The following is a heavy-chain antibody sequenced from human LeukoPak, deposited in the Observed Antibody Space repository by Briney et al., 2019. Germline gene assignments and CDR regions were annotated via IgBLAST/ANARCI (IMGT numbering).Heavy chain of an antibody. Sequence: PGGSLRLSCAASGFSFSVFWMHWVRQVPGKGPVWVSRIKTDGSITDYADSVKGRFTISRDNAKNTLYLQMNSLRAEDTAVYYCAKGERYYDSSGYYEDYWGQGTLVTVSS. CDR3: AKGERYYDSSGYYEDY. CDR1: GFSFSVFW. V-gene: IGHV3-74*01. D-gene: IGHD3-22*01. J-gene: IGHJ4*02. CDR2: IKTDGSIT.